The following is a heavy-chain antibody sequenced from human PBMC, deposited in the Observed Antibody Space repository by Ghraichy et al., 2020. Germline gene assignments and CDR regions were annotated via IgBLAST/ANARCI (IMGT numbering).Heavy chain of an antibody. CDR2: IGYSGGTT. CDR3: AKDQRINGGNAGGAFDI. V-gene: IGHV3-23*01. D-gene: IGHD2-8*01. Sequence: GGSLRLSCTASGFTFSSYVMTWVRQAPGKGLEWVSAIGYSGGTTYYADSVKGRFTISRDNSKNTVYLQMNSLRAEDTAVYHCAKDQRINGGNAGGAFDIWGQGTMVTVSS. J-gene: IGHJ3*02. CDR1: GFTFSSYV.